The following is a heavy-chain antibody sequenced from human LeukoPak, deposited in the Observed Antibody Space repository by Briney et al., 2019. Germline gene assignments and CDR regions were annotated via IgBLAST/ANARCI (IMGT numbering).Heavy chain of an antibody. CDR2: MYYSGST. CDR1: GESISSYY. D-gene: IGHD5-18*01. Sequence: SETLSLTCTVSGESISSYYWSWIRQPPGKGLEWIGYMYYSGSTSYNPSLKSRVTMSVDTSKNQFSLKLSSVTAADTAVYYCATIRDTALRYWYFDLWGRGTLVIVSS. J-gene: IGHJ2*01. V-gene: IGHV4-59*03. CDR3: ATIRDTALRYWYFDL.